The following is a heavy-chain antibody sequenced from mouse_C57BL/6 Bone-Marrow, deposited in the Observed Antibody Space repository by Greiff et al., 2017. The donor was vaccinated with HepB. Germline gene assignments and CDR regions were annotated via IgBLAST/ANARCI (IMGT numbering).Heavy chain of an antibody. CDR2: ISDGGSYT. Sequence: DVKLVESGGGLVKPGGSLKLSCAASGFTFSSYAMSWVRQTPEKRLEWVATISDGGSYTYYPDNVKGRFTISRDNAKNNLYLQMSHLKSEDTAMYYCAREVGRRDRMDYWGQGTSVTVSS. CDR3: AREVGRRDRMDY. J-gene: IGHJ4*01. V-gene: IGHV5-4*01. D-gene: IGHD4-1*01. CDR1: GFTFSSYA.